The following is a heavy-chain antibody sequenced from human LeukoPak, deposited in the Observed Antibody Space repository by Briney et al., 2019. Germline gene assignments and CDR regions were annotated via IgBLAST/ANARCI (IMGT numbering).Heavy chain of an antibody. V-gene: IGHV1-2*04. CDR1: GYTFTGYY. D-gene: IGHD5-18*01. CDR2: INPNSGGT. J-gene: IGHJ4*02. CDR3: AKESAATAMIEGPLNY. Sequence: ASVKVSCKASGYTFTGYYMHWVRQAPGQGLEWMGWINPNSGGTNYAQKFQGWVTMTRDTSISTAYMELSRLRSDDTAVYYCAKESAATAMIEGPLNYWGQGTLVAVSS.